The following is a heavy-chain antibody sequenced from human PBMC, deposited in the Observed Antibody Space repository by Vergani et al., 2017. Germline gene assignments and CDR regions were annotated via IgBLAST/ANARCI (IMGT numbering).Heavy chain of an antibody. CDR1: FDSIRNLY. D-gene: IGHD6-19*01. CDR3: ASDTHSGQRADR. V-gene: IGHV4-59*11. J-gene: IGHJ5*02. Sequence: QVRLQESGPGLVKPSETLSLTCSVSFDSIRNLYCNWIRQPPGKGLEWIGSIHYSENTNYNPSLKTRVTISVDTSKNQFSLTLTSVTAADTAVYYCASDTHSGQRADRWGQGILVTVTS. CDR2: IHYSENT.